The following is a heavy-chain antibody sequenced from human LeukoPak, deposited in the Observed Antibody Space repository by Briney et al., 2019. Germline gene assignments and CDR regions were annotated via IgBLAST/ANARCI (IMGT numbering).Heavy chain of an antibody. D-gene: IGHD6-19*01. CDR2: MNPNSGNT. V-gene: IGHV1-8*01. J-gene: IGHJ4*02. Sequence: ASVKVSCKASGYTFASYDINWVRQATGQGLEWMGWMNPNSGNTGYAQKFQGRVTMTRNTSISTAYMELSSLRSEDTAVYYCARGIAVAGLYYFDYWGQGTLVTVSS. CDR3: ARGIAVAGLYYFDY. CDR1: GYTFASYD.